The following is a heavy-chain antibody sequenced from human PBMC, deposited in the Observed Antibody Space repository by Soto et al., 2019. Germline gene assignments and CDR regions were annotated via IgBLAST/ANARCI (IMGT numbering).Heavy chain of an antibody. CDR3: ARAPDYDILTGLYAFDI. Sequence: SVKVSCKASGGTFSSYAISWVRQAPGQGLEWMGGIIPIFGTANYAQKFQGRVTITADESTSTAYMELSSLRSEDTAVYYCARAPDYDILTGLYAFDIWGQGTMVTVS. CDR2: IIPIFGTA. CDR1: GGTFSSYA. V-gene: IGHV1-69*13. J-gene: IGHJ3*02. D-gene: IGHD3-9*01.